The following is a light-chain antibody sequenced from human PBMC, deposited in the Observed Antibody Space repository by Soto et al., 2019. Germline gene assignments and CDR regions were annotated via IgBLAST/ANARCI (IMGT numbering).Light chain of an antibody. CDR1: QGSRND. Sequence: AIQMTPSPSSLSAYVGDRVPITCRASQGSRNDVGWYQQKPGKAPKLLMYKASDLERGVPSRFSGSGSGTEFTLTISSLQPDDFGTYYCQHYNNFPWTFGQGTKVDIK. CDR2: KAS. V-gene: IGKV1-6*01. CDR3: QHYNNFPWT. J-gene: IGKJ1*01.